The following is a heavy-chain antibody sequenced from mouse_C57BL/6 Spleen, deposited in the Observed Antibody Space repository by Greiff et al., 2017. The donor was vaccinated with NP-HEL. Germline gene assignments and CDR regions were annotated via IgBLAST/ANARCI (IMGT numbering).Heavy chain of an antibody. CDR3: ARRDFYYGSSYDAMDY. CDR1: GYAFTNYL. J-gene: IGHJ4*01. D-gene: IGHD1-1*01. V-gene: IGHV1-54*01. Sequence: QVQLKQSGAELVRPGTSVKVSCKASGYAFTNYLIEWVKQRPGQGLEWIGVINPGSGGTNYNEKFKGKATLTADKSSSTAYMQLSSLTSEDSAVYFCARRDFYYGSSYDAMDYWGQGTSVTVSS. CDR2: INPGSGGT.